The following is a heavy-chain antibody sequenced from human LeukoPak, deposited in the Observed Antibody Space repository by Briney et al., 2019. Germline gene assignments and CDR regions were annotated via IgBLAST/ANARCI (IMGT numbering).Heavy chain of an antibody. CDR3: ARDRPNYHESNRHYCNRDGDH. CDR2: MCGSAGCT. D-gene: IGHD1-14*01. V-gene: IGHV3-23*01. Sequence: GGSLRLSCAASGFTFNIYAMSWVRLTPGKGLQWVASMCGSAGCTFYEDSVKGRFTISRDNSEDTLYLQMDSLRAEDTAIYYCARDRPNYHESNRHYCNRDGDHWGQGTLVTVSS. CDR1: GFTFNIYA. J-gene: IGHJ5*02.